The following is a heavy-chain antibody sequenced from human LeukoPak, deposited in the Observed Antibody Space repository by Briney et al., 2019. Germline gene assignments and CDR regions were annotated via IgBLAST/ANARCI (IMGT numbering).Heavy chain of an antibody. CDR1: GFTFSSYA. Sequence: GGSLRPSCAPSGFTFSSYAMSWVRQAPGKGLEWVSAISGSGGSTYYADSVKGRFTISRDNSKNTLYLQMNSLRAEDTAVYYCAKDNFGGNSPGYDAFDIWGQGTMVTVSS. D-gene: IGHD4-23*01. CDR3: AKDNFGGNSPGYDAFDI. CDR2: ISGSGGST. V-gene: IGHV3-23*01. J-gene: IGHJ3*02.